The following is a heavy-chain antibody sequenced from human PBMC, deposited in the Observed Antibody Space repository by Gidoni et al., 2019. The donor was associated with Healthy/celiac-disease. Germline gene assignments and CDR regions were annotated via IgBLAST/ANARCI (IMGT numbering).Heavy chain of an antibody. V-gene: IGHV4-59*08. CDR3: ARLDILTGYTFDY. J-gene: IGHJ4*02. CDR1: GGSISSYY. Sequence: QVQLQESGPGLVKPSETLSLTRTVSGGSISSYYWSWIRQPPGKGLEWIGYIYYSGSTNYNPSLKSRVTISVDTSKNQFSLKLSSVTAADTAVYYCARLDILTGYTFDYWGQGTLVTVSS. D-gene: IGHD3-9*01. CDR2: IYYSGST.